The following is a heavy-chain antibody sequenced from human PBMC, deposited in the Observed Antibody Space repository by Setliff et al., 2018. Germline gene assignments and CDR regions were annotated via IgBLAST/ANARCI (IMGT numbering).Heavy chain of an antibody. CDR2: VYHSGST. V-gene: IGHV4-38-2*02. CDR3: ATRKSSGRLYYMDV. D-gene: IGHD1-26*01. Sequence: KPSETLSLTCTVSGYSISSAYYWGWIRQPPGKGLEWIGNVYHSGSTNYNPSLKSRVTISGDTSKNQVSLRLSSVTAADTAVYYCATRKSSGRLYYMDVWGKGTTVTVSS. CDR1: GYSISSAYY. J-gene: IGHJ6*03.